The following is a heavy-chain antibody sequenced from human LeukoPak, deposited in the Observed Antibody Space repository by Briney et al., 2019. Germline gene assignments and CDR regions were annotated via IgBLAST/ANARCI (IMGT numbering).Heavy chain of an antibody. D-gene: IGHD5-18*01. CDR1: GFTFSSYS. CDR3: AREPTAMIL. CDR2: ISSSSTYI. V-gene: IGHV3-21*01. Sequence: GGSLRLSCAASGFTFSSYSMNWVRQTPGKGLEWVSSISSSSTYIYYADSVKGRCTISRYNAKNSLYLQMNSLRAEDTAVYYCAREPTAMILWGQGTLVTVSS. J-gene: IGHJ4*02.